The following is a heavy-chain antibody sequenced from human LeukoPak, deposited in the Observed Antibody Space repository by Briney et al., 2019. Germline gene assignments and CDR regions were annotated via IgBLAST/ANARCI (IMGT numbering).Heavy chain of an antibody. V-gene: IGHV1-8*03. CDR2: MNPNSGNT. J-gene: IGHJ6*03. CDR3: ARGPRLEWLRERDYYYYYMDV. Sequence: ASVKVSCKASGYTFTTYDINWVRQATGQGLEWMGWMNPNSGNTGYAQKFQGRVTITRNTSISTAYMELSSLRSEDTAVYYCARGPRLEWLRERDYYYYYMDVWGKGTTVTVSS. D-gene: IGHD3-3*01. CDR1: GYTFTTYD.